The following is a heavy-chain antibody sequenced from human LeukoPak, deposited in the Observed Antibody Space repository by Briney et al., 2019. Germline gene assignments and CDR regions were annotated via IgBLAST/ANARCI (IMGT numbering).Heavy chain of an antibody. Sequence: PGGSLRLSCAASGFTFSSYSMNWVRQAPGKGLEWVSSISSGSSYIYYADSVKGRFTISRDNAKNSLYLQMNSLRAEDTAVYYCARDLVPDAFDIWGQGTMVTVSS. V-gene: IGHV3-21*01. CDR3: ARDLVPDAFDI. D-gene: IGHD2-8*02. CDR2: ISSGSSYI. J-gene: IGHJ3*02. CDR1: GFTFSSYS.